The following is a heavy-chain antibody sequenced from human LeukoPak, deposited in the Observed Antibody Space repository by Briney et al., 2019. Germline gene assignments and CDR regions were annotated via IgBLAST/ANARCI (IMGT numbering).Heavy chain of an antibody. D-gene: IGHD6-13*01. CDR1: GYSFTSYY. CDR3: ARDRGSSWYVDY. J-gene: IGHJ4*02. CDR2: INPSSGGT. V-gene: IGHV1-2*02. Sequence: ASVKVSCKTSGYSFTSYYIHWVRQAPGQGLEWMGWINPSSGGTEYAQKFQGRVTMTGDTSISTAYVDLSSLRSDDTAVYYCARDRGSSWYVDYWGQGTQVTVSS.